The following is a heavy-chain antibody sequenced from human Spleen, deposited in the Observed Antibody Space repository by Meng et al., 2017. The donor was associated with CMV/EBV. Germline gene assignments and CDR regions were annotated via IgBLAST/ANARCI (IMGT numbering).Heavy chain of an antibody. CDR3: AKGEGIAAAGFDY. CDR2: ISWNSGSI. CDR1: GFTFDDYA. Sequence: SLKISCATSGFTFDDYAMHWVRQAPGKGLEWVSGISWNSGSIGYADSVKGRFTISRDNAKNSLYLQMNSLRAEDMALYYCAKGEGIAAAGFDYWGQGTLVTVSS. D-gene: IGHD6-13*01. V-gene: IGHV3-9*03. J-gene: IGHJ4*02.